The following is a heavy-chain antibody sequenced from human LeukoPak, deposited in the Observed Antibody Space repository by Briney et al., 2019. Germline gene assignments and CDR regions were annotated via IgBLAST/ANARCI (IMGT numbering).Heavy chain of an antibody. D-gene: IGHD2-15*01. CDR3: AKAPAASCIGSNCYHFDW. CDR2: ISASDPGT. CDR1: GFTFNTYA. V-gene: IGHV3-23*01. J-gene: IGHJ4*02. Sequence: GGSLRLSCAASGFTFNTYAMSWVRQAPGKRLEWVSAISASDPGTCYADSVKGRFTISRDNSKNTLFLQMNSLRAEDTAVYYCAKAPAASCIGSNCYHFDWWGQGTLVTVSS.